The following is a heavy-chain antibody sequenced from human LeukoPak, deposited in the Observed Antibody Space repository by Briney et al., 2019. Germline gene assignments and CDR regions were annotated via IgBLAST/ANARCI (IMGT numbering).Heavy chain of an antibody. Sequence: PGGSLRLSCGGSGFTFKSFSMHWVRQAPGKGLEWVSDISSNSGVKSYADSVKGRFTISRDNAKNSLYLQMNSLRAEDTAVYYCAKDLLIAVAVSDAFDIWGQGTMVTVSS. CDR2: ISSNSGVK. J-gene: IGHJ3*02. D-gene: IGHD6-19*01. CDR1: GFTFKSFS. CDR3: AKDLLIAVAVSDAFDI. V-gene: IGHV3-48*01.